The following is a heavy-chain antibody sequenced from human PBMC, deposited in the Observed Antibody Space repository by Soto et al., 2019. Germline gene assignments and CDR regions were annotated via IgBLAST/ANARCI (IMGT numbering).Heavy chain of an antibody. V-gene: IGHV1-69*13. Sequence: SVKVSCKASGGTFHSYTTSWVRQAPGQGLEWMGGIIPMLGSANYAQKFQGRVSITADEATTTAFMELSRLTSEDSAVYYCARVSPNRLRVFDSWGQGPMVTVSS. CDR3: ARVSPNRLRVFDS. J-gene: IGHJ4*02. CDR2: IIPMLGSA. CDR1: GGTFHSYT.